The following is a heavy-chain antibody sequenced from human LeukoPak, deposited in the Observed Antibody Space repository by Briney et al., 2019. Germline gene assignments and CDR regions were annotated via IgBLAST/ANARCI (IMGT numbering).Heavy chain of an antibody. CDR2: LSNSGGSGGTT. D-gene: IGHD3-22*01. Sequence: QPGGSLRLSCVASGFTFSTYAMSWVRQAPGKGLEWVSALSNSGGSGGTTYFADSVKGRFSISRDNSKSTLYLQLSSLTAEDTAVYYCAKAMSTDHYDSKGFYRVDFDSWGQGTLVTVSS. CDR1: GFTFSTYA. V-gene: IGHV3-23*01. J-gene: IGHJ4*02. CDR3: AKAMSTDHYDSKGFYRVDFDS.